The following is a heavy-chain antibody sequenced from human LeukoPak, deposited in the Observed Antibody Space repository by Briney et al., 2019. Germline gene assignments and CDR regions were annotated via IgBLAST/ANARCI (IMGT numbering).Heavy chain of an antibody. CDR2: ISGSGGST. CDR1: GFTFRNYA. CDR3: AKDLGLGDY. D-gene: IGHD6-19*01. Sequence: PGGSLRLSCTASGFTFRNYAMSWVRQAPGKGLEWVSGISGSGGSTYYADSVKGRLTISRDNSKNTLYLQMNYLRAEDTAVYYCAKDLGLGDYWGQGTLVTVSS. J-gene: IGHJ4*02. V-gene: IGHV3-23*01.